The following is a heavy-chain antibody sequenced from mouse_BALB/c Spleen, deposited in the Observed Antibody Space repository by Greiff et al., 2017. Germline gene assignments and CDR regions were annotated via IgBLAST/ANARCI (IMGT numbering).Heavy chain of an antibody. V-gene: IGHV5-4*02. CDR3: ARERDYCGSPYAMDY. D-gene: IGHD1-1*01. J-gene: IGHJ4*01. CDR1: GFTFSDYY. Sequence: EVKLMESGGGLVKPGGSLKLSCAASGFTFSDYYMYWVRQTPEKRLEWVATISDGGSYTYYPDSVKGRFTISRDNAKNNLYLQMSSLKSEDTAMYYCARERDYCGSPYAMDYWGQGTSVTVSS. CDR2: ISDGGSYT.